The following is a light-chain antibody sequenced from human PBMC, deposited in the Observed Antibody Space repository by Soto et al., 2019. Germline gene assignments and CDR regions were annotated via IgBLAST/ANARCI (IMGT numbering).Light chain of an antibody. CDR1: QSVLYSSNNKNY. CDR3: QQYYSTPWT. Sequence: DIVMTQSPDSLAVSLGERATINCKSSQSVLYSSNNKNYLAWYQQKPGQPPKLLIYWASTRESGVPDRFSGSGSGTDFTLTISSLQAEDVAVYYCQQYYSTPWTFGQVIKVEIK. J-gene: IGKJ1*01. CDR2: WAS. V-gene: IGKV4-1*01.